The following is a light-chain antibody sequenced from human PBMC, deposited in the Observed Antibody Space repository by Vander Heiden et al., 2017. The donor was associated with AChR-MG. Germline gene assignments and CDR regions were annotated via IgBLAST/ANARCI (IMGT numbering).Light chain of an antibody. CDR2: QDS. CDR3: QAWDSSSVV. CDR1: KLGDKY. Sequence: SHALTQPPLAFVAPGKTASITCSGDKLGDKYACWYQQKPGQSPVLVIYQDSKRPSGIPERFSGSNSGNTATLTISGTQAMDEADYYCQAWDSSSVVFGGGTKLTVL. V-gene: IGLV3-1*01. J-gene: IGLJ2*01.